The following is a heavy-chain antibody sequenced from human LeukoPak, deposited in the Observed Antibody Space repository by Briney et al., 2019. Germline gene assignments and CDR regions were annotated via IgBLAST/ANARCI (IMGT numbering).Heavy chain of an antibody. V-gene: IGHV4-61*02. CDR1: GGSISSGSGY. Sequence: SQTLSLTCTVSGGSISSGSGYWHWLRQPAGTGLEWIGRIYTSGSTNYNPSLKSRVTISVDTSKSQFSLKLSSVTAADTAVYYCARRYYDFWSGYYTGAFDIWGQGTMVTVSS. D-gene: IGHD3-3*01. CDR2: IYTSGST. J-gene: IGHJ3*02. CDR3: ARRYYDFWSGYYTGAFDI.